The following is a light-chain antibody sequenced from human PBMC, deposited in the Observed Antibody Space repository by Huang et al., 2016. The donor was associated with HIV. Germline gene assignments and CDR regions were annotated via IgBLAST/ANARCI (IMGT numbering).Light chain of an antibody. J-gene: IGKJ4*01. CDR2: DAS. Sequence: EIVLTQSPATLSLSPGDRATLSCRASQSVSSSLAWYQQKPGQAPRLLIYDASNRAAGIPARFSGSVSGTDFTLTISSLEPEDFAVYYCQQRSNWPPLTFGGGTKVEIK. CDR1: QSVSSS. V-gene: IGKV3-11*01. CDR3: QQRSNWPPLT.